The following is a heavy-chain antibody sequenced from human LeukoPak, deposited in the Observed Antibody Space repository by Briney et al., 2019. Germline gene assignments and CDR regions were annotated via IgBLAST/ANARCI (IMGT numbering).Heavy chain of an antibody. J-gene: IGHJ5*02. CDR1: GFTFSSYS. V-gene: IGHV3-21*01. Sequence: PGGSLRLSCAASGFTFSSYSMNWVRQAPGKGLEWVSSISSSSSYICYADSVKGRFTISRDNAKNSLYLQMNSLRAEDTAVYYCARVFHTYSSGWYWFDPWGQGTLVTVSS. D-gene: IGHD6-19*01. CDR3: ARVFHTYSSGWYWFDP. CDR2: ISSSSSYI.